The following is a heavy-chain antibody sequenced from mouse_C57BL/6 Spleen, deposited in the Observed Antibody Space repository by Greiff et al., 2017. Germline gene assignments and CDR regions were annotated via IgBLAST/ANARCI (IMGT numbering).Heavy chain of an antibody. J-gene: IGHJ3*01. D-gene: IGHD4-1*01. CDR1: GFTFSDYG. CDR2: ISSGSSTI. Sequence: DVKLQESGGGLVKPGGSLKLSCAASGFTFSDYGMHWVRQAPEKGLEWVAYISSGSSTIYYADTVKGRFTISRDNAKNTLFLQRTSLRSEDTAMYYCARSGIAYWGQRTLVTVSA. CDR3: ARSGIAY. V-gene: IGHV5-17*01.